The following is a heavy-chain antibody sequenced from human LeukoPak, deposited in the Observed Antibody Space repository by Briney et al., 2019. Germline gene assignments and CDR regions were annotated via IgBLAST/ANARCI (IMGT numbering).Heavy chain of an antibody. D-gene: IGHD3-16*01. Sequence: GGSLRLSCAGSGFSVSNYYMTWVRQAPGKGLEWVSLIRDSGETFYADSVKGRFTISRDNSKNTVYLQMNRLRVEDTAVYFCARDRAVTQVWVEFDSWGQGTLVTVSS. CDR3: ARDRAVTQVWVEFDS. V-gene: IGHV3-66*03. CDR2: IRDSGET. J-gene: IGHJ5*01. CDR1: GFSVSNYY.